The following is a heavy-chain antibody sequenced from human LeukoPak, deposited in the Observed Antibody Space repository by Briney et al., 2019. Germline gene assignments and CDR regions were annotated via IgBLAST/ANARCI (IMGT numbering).Heavy chain of an antibody. CDR3: AKISDFYSDTY. Sequence: PGGSLRLSCVASGFTFSSYGMHWVRQAPGKGLEWVAFIRDDGSKKYYADSVKGRFTISRDNSKNTLYLQMNSLRAEDTAVYYCAKISDFYSDTYWGQGTLVTVSS. V-gene: IGHV3-30*02. D-gene: IGHD3-3*01. CDR2: IRDDGSKK. J-gene: IGHJ4*02. CDR1: GFTFSSYG.